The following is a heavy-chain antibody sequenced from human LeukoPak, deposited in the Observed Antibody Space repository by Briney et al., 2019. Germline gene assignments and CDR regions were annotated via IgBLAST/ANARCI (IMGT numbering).Heavy chain of an antibody. J-gene: IGHJ5*02. CDR1: GYTFTSYD. Sequence: ASVKVSCKASGYTFTSYDINWVRQATGQGLEWMGWMNPNSGNTGYAQKFQGRVTITRNTSISTAYMELSSLRSEDTAVYYCARGPRRVGTKKPSYWFDPWGQGTLVTVSS. V-gene: IGHV1-8*01. CDR3: ARGPRRVGTKKPSYWFDP. CDR2: MNPNSGNT. D-gene: IGHD1-26*01.